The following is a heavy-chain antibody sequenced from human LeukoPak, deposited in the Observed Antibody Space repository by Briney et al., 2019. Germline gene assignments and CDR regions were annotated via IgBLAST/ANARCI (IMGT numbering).Heavy chain of an antibody. CDR2: ISAYNGNT. J-gene: IGHJ4*02. V-gene: IGHV1-18*01. D-gene: IGHD3-22*01. CDR1: GYTFTSYG. CDR3: ARCPHYDSSGYYPFDY. Sequence: ASVKVSCKASGYTFTSYGISWVRLAPGQGLERMGWISAYNGNTNYAQKLQGRVTMTTDTSTSTAYMELRSLRSDDTAVYYCARCPHYDSSGYYPFDYWGQGTLVTVSS.